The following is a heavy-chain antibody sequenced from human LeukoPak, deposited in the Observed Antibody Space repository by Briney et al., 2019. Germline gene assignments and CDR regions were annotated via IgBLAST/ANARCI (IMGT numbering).Heavy chain of an antibody. J-gene: IGHJ4*02. D-gene: IGHD3-10*01. V-gene: IGHV3-30*04. CDR1: GCTFSSYA. CDR3: ARDSSYYGSGSYYKFDY. Sequence: PGRSLRLSCATSGCTFSSYAMRWVRQAPGKWLEWVAVISYDGSNKYYADSVKGRFTISRDNSKNTLYLQMNSLRAEDTAVYYCARDSSYYGSGSYYKFDYWGQGTLVTVSS. CDR2: ISYDGSNK.